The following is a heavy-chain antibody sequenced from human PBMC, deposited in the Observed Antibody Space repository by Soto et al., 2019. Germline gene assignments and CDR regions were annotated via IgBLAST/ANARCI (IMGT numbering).Heavy chain of an antibody. CDR3: ARESGYWFDP. J-gene: IGHJ5*02. V-gene: IGHV4-30-2*01. D-gene: IGHD3-3*01. CDR2: IYHIGST. Sequence: SETLSLTCDVSGGSIISGCYSWSWIRQPPGKGLEWIGYIYHIGSTYYNPSLKSRVTISVDRSKNQFSLKLSSVTAAETAVYYCARESGYWFDPWGQGTLVTVSS. CDR1: GGSIISGCYS.